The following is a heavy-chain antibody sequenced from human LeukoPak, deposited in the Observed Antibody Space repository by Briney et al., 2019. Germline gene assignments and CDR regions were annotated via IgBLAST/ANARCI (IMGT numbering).Heavy chain of an antibody. D-gene: IGHD3-3*01. Sequence: GGSLRLSCAASGFTFDDYGMSWVRQAPGKGLEWVSFISYDGGTKNYADSVKGRFTISRDNSKNTLYLQMNSLRAEDTALYYCAKGHPARGWNAPPLEDDWGQGTLLTVSS. V-gene: IGHV3-30*02. J-gene: IGHJ4*02. CDR3: AKGHPARGWNAPPLEDD. CDR2: ISYDGGTK. CDR1: GFTFDDYG.